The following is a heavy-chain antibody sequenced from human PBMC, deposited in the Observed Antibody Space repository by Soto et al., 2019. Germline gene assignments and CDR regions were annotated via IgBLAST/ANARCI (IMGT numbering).Heavy chain of an antibody. J-gene: IGHJ3*02. CDR3: ASDYGGNGAFDI. CDR1: GGTFSSYA. D-gene: IGHD4-17*01. V-gene: IGHV1-69*13. CDR2: IIPIFGTA. Sequence: SVKVSCKASGGTFSSYAIGWVRQAPGQGLEWMGGIIPIFGTANYAQKFQGRVTITADESTSTAYMELSSLRSEDTAVYYCASDYGGNGAFDIWGQGTMVTVSS.